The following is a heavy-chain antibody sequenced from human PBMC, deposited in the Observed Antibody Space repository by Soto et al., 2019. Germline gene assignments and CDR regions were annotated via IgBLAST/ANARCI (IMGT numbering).Heavy chain of an antibody. V-gene: IGHV3-23*01. CDR1: GFTFSGFA. D-gene: IGHD6-6*01. CDR2: ITGSGGST. J-gene: IGHJ4*02. CDR3: AKGSSSSRPYYFDY. Sequence: EVQLLESGGGLAQPGGSLRLSCAASGFTFSGFAMSWVRQAPGKGLEWVSAITGSGGSTYHADSVKGRFTIARDNAKNTLDLEMNNLRADDTAVYYCAKGSSSSRPYYFDYWGQGTLATVSS.